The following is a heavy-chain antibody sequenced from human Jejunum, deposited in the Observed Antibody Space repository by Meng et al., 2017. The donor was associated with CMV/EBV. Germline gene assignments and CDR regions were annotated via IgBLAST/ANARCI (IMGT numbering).Heavy chain of an antibody. Sequence: AASGFTFNTYAMNWVRQATGKGLEWVSGIPATGGRTYYADSVKGRVTISRDNSKNTLYLQMNSLRAEDTAVYYCARGRDSNGWYDYWGQGTLVTVSS. V-gene: IGHV3-23*01. D-gene: IGHD6-19*01. CDR2: IPATGGRT. J-gene: IGHJ4*02. CDR3: ARGRDSNGWYDY. CDR1: GFTFNTYA.